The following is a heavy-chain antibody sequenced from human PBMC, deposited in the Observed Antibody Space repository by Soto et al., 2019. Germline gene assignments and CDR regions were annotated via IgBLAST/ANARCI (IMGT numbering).Heavy chain of an antibody. CDR2: IIPMFGAA. Sequence: QVQLVQSGAEVKKPGSSVKVSCKASGDMFSTHGFTWVRQAPGQGLEWMGGIIPMFGAANYAQKFQGRVTITADESTSTAYMELSSPRSDDTAVYYCARELGGSFRTPETTRAFDVWGQGTMVTVSS. CDR1: GDMFSTHG. CDR3: ARELGGSFRTPETTRAFDV. D-gene: IGHD7-27*01. J-gene: IGHJ3*01. V-gene: IGHV1-69*12.